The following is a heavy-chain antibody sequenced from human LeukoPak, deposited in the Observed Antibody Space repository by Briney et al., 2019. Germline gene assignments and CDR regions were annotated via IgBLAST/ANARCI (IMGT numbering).Heavy chain of an antibody. CDR1: GFTFSDYY. J-gene: IGHJ4*02. D-gene: IGHD1-1*01. V-gene: IGHV3-23*01. CDR3: ANFNWN. CDR2: IVGSGGTT. Sequence: GGSLRLSCAASGFTFSDYYMSWIRQASGKGLEWVSGIVGSGGTTYYADSVKGRFTISRDNSKNTLYLQMNSLRAEDTAVYYCANFNWNWGQGTLVTVSS.